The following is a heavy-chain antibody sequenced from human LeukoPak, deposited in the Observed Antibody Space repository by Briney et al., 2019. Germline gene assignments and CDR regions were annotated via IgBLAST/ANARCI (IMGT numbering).Heavy chain of an antibody. D-gene: IGHD2-15*01. Sequence: ASVKVSCKASGYTFTSYGISWVRRAPGQGLEWMGWISAYNGNTNYAQKLQGRVTMTTDTSTSTAYMELRSLRSDDTAVYYCARWSGNCSGGSCYYYYYYMDVWGKGTTVTVSS. V-gene: IGHV1-18*01. J-gene: IGHJ6*03. CDR3: ARWSGNCSGGSCYYYYYYMDV. CDR1: GYTFTSYG. CDR2: ISAYNGNT.